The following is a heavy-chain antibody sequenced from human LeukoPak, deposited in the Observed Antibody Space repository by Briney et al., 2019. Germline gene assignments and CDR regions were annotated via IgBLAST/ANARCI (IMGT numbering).Heavy chain of an antibody. CDR1: GYTFTDYY. Sequence: ASVKVSCKPSGYTFTDYYIHWVRQAPGQGLEWMGWINPDSGGTNYAQKFQGRVTMTRDTSISTVYMELSRLRSDDTAVFYCTREARAGNWFDPWGQGTLVTVSS. D-gene: IGHD5-12*01. J-gene: IGHJ5*02. V-gene: IGHV1-2*02. CDR3: TREARAGNWFDP. CDR2: INPDSGGT.